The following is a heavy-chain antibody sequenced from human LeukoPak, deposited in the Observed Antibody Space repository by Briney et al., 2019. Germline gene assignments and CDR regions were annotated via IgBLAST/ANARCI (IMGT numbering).Heavy chain of an antibody. Sequence: GGSLRLSCAASGFTFSSYAMHWVRQAPGKGLEYVSAISGNGANTFYANSVKGRFTTSRDNSKNTLYLQMGSLRAEDMAVYYCARDKLWFGGNDYWGQGTLVTVSS. CDR1: GFTFSSYA. CDR2: ISGNGANT. CDR3: ARDKLWFGGNDY. D-gene: IGHD3-10*01. J-gene: IGHJ4*02. V-gene: IGHV3-64*01.